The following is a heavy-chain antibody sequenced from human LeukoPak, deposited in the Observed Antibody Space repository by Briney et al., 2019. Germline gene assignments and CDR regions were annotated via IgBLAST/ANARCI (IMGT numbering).Heavy chain of an antibody. J-gene: IGHJ3*02. Sequence: GESLRISCKGSGYLFTRYWISWVRQMPGKGLEGMGRIDPSDSYTNYSPSFQGHVTISADKSSSTAYLQWSSLKASDTALYYGARVTPGYCSGGSCYPLDAFDIWGQGTMVTVSS. D-gene: IGHD2-15*01. CDR2: IDPSDSYT. V-gene: IGHV5-10-1*01. CDR3: ARVTPGYCSGGSCYPLDAFDI. CDR1: GYLFTRYW.